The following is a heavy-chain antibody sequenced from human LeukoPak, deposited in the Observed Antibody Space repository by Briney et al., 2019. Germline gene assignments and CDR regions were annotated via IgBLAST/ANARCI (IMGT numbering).Heavy chain of an antibody. CDR3: ARANGSGSYYYGTLDY. D-gene: IGHD3-10*01. J-gene: IGHJ4*02. V-gene: IGHV4-31*03. CDR2: IYYSGST. CDR1: GGSISSGDYY. Sequence: SETLSLTCTVSGGSISSGDYYWSWIRQHPGKGLEWIGYIYYSGSTYYNPSLKSRVTISVDTSKNQFSLKLSSVSAADTAVYYCARANGSGSYYYGTLDYWGQGTLVTVSS.